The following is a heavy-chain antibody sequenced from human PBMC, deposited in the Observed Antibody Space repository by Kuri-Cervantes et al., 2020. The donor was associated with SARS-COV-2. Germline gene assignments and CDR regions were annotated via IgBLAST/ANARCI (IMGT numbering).Heavy chain of an antibody. D-gene: IGHD7-27*01. J-gene: IGHJ6*03. CDR3: ARTQLGMNMDV. V-gene: IGHV4-39*01. Sequence: SETLSLTCTVSGGSISSSSHYWGWIRQPPGKGLEWIGSIYYSGSTYYNPSLKSRVTISVDTSKNQFSLKLSSVTAADTAVYYCARTQLGMNMDVWGKGTTVTVSS. CDR2: IYYSGST. CDR1: GGSISSSSHY.